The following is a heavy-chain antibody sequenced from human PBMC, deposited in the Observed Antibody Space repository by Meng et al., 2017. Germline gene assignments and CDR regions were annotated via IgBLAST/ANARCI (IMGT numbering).Heavy chain of an antibody. CDR3: TRDYYYDTLSWGCAFDI. CDR1: GFTFSSYG. Sequence: GGSLRLSCAASGFTFSSYGMHWVRQAPGKGLEWVAVIWYDGSNKYYADSVKGRFTISRDNSKNTLYLQMNSLRAEDTAMYYCTRDYYYDTLSWGCAFDIWGQGTMVTVSS. V-gene: IGHV3-33*01. J-gene: IGHJ3*02. CDR2: IWYDGSNK. D-gene: IGHD3-22*01.